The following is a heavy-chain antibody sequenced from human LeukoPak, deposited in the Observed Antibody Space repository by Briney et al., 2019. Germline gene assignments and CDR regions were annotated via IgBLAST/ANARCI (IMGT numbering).Heavy chain of an antibody. D-gene: IGHD6-19*01. CDR2: ISYDGSNK. CDR1: GFTFSSYA. J-gene: IGHJ4*02. Sequence: GGSLRLSCAASGFTFSSYAMHWVRQAPGKGLEWVAVISYDGSNKYYADSVKGRFTISRDNSKNTLYLQMNSLRAEDTAVYYCASRGIAVAGRETNNDYWGQGTLVTVSS. V-gene: IGHV3-30*04. CDR3: ASRGIAVAGRETNNDY.